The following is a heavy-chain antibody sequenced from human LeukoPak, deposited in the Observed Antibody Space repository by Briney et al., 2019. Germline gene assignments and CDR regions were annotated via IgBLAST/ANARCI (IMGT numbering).Heavy chain of an antibody. CDR3: ARGGAKSSSWPFDY. D-gene: IGHD6-13*01. CDR2: ISSDGSSI. Sequence: PGGSLRLSCAASGFTFSNYAMYWVRQAPGKGLVWVSRISSDGSSIIYADSVKGRFTISRDIAKNTLYLQMNSLRAEDTAVYYCARGGAKSSSWPFDYWGQGTLVTVSS. CDR1: GFTFSNYA. J-gene: IGHJ4*02. V-gene: IGHV3-74*01.